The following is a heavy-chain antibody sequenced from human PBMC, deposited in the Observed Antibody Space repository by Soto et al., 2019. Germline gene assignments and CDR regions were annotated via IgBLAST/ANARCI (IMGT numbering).Heavy chain of an antibody. V-gene: IGHV4-59*01. J-gene: IGHJ2*01. CDR1: CGSISSYY. Sequence: SETLSLTCTVSCGSISSYYWSWIRQPPGKGLEWIGYIYYTGSTNYNPSLKSRVTISVDTSKNQFSLQLSSVTAADTAVYYCANLNWYFDLWGRGTLVTVSS. CDR3: ANLNWYFDL. CDR2: IYYTGST.